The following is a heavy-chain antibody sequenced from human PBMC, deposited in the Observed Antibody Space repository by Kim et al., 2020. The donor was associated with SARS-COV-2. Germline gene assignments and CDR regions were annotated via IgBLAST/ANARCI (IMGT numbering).Heavy chain of an antibody. J-gene: IGHJ4*02. V-gene: IGHV3-74*01. D-gene: IGHD2-8*01. CDR1: GFRFSNFW. CDR2: IGSGGTIT. Sequence: GGSLRLSCAASGFRFSNFWMHWVRQVPGKGLVWVSRIGSGGTITDYADSVKGRFTISRDDAMNTLYLQMSSLRVEDTAVYYCGSLIFGWGQGTLGTVSS. CDR3: GSLIFG.